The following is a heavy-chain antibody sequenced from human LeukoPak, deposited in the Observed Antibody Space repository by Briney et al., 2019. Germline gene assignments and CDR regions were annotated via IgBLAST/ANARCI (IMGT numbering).Heavy chain of an antibody. CDR3: ARGRATVTTGLYYFDY. Sequence: SETLSLTCTVSGGSISSSSYYWSWIRQPPGKGLEWIGEINHSGSTNYNPSLKSRVTISVDTSKNQFSLKLSSVTAADTAVYYCARGRATVTTGLYYFDYWGQGTLVTVSS. V-gene: IGHV4-39*07. D-gene: IGHD4-11*01. CDR2: INHSGST. CDR1: GGSISSSSYY. J-gene: IGHJ4*02.